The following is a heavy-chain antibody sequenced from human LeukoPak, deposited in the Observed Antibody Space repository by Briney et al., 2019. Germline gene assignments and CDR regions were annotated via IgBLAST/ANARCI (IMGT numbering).Heavy chain of an antibody. J-gene: IGHJ4*02. Sequence: GGSLTLSCSASGFTFDGYAMHWVRQAPRKGLEGVAGISWNSGTRGYADSVKGRFTISRDNAKTSLYLQMNSLRAEDTALYYCAKDISSSPGRGTYYFDYWGQGTLVTVSS. V-gene: IGHV3-9*01. CDR1: GFTFDGYA. CDR3: AKDISSSPGRGTYYFDY. D-gene: IGHD6-13*01. CDR2: ISWNSGTR.